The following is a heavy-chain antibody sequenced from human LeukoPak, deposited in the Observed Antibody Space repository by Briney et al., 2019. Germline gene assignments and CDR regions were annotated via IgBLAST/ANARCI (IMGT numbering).Heavy chain of an antibody. J-gene: IGHJ4*02. V-gene: IGHV3-23*01. CDR2: IASGGGST. D-gene: IGHD1-26*01. CDR1: GFTFSSYW. CDR3: AKGGKWDVTPFDY. Sequence: GGSLRLSCAASGFTFSSYWMNWVRQAPGKGLVWVSRIASGGGSTYYADSVKGRFTISRDNSKNTLYLQVNSLRAEDTAVYYCAKGGKWDVTPFDYWGQGTLVTVSS.